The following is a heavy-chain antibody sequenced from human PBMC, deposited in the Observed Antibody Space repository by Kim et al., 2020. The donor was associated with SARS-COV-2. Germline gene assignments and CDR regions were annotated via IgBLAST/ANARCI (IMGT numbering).Heavy chain of an antibody. CDR3: ARPTYYYDSSEVLDY. V-gene: IGHV1-69*13. CDR1: GGTFSSYA. Sequence: SVKVSCKASGGTFSSYAISWVRQAPGQGLEWMGGIIPIFGTANYAQKFQGRVTITADESTSTAYMELSSLRSEDTAVYYCARPTYYYDSSEVLDYWGQGTLVTVSS. D-gene: IGHD3-22*01. CDR2: IIPIFGTA. J-gene: IGHJ4*02.